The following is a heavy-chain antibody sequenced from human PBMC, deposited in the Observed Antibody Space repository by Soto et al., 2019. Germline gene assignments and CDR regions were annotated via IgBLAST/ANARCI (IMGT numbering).Heavy chain of an antibody. CDR3: AKGLGQRQTSTSHQRYYFDY. CDR1: GFTFSSYA. J-gene: IGHJ4*02. CDR2: ISGSGGST. V-gene: IGHV3-23*01. Sequence: GGSLRLSCAASGFTFSSYAMSWVRQAPGKGLEWVSAISGSGGSTYYADSVKGRFTISRDNSKNTLYLQMNSLRAEDTAVYYCAKGLGQRQTSTSHQRYYFDYWGQGTLVTVSS. D-gene: IGHD6-25*01.